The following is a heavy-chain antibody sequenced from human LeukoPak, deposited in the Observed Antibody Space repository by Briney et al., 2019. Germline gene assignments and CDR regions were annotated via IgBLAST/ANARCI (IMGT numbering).Heavy chain of an antibody. CDR1: GVSITSYTHY. CDR2: VYYTGAT. V-gene: IGHV4-39*02. D-gene: IGHD6-6*01. J-gene: IGHJ5*02. Sequence: SETLSLTCAVSGVSITSYTHYWGWIRQPPGKGLEWIATVYYTGATYYNPSLKSRVTISIDTSRNHFSLKLTSVIAADTAMYYCVSNSSSSPWFDPWGQGTLVTVSS. CDR3: VSNSSSSPWFDP.